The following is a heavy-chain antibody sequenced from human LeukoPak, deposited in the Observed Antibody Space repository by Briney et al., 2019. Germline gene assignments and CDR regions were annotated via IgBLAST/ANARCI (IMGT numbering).Heavy chain of an antibody. Sequence: EASVKVSCKASGYTFTRNAMHWVRQAPGQGLEWMGWINTVNDNTEYSQKFHGRVTITRDISASTVYMELSSLRSEDTAVYYCARDQSLTWYGVPGDYWGQGALVTVSS. CDR1: GYTFTRNA. J-gene: IGHJ4*02. CDR3: ARDQSLTWYGVPGDY. V-gene: IGHV1-3*04. D-gene: IGHD4/OR15-4a*01. CDR2: INTVNDNT.